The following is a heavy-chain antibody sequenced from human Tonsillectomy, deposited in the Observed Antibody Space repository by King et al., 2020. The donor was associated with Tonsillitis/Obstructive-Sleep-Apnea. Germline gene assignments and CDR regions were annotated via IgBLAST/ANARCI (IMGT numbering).Heavy chain of an antibody. CDR1: GYSFTSYW. Sequence: QLVQSGAEVKKPGESLKISCKGSGYSFTSYWIGWVRQMPGKGLEWMVIIYPGDPDTRYSPSFQGQVTISADKSIRTAYLQWSSLKASDTAMYYCARSLGVGGTVTSFDYWGQGTLVTVSS. CDR2: IYPGDPDT. J-gene: IGHJ4*02. D-gene: IGHD4-11*01. CDR3: ARSLGVGGTVTSFDY. V-gene: IGHV5-51*01.